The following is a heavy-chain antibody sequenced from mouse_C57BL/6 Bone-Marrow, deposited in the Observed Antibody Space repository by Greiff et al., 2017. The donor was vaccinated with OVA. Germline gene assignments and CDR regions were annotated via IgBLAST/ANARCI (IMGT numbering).Heavy chain of an antibody. D-gene: IGHD3-2*02. CDR1: GYTFTSYW. CDR2: IHPNSGST. V-gene: IGHV1-64*01. J-gene: IGHJ4*01. Sequence: VQLQQSGAELVKPGASVKLSCKASGYTFTSYWMHWVKQRPGQGLEWIGMIHPNSGSTNYNEKFKSKATLTVDKSSSTAYMQLSSLTSEDSAVYYCARRSSGHYAMDYWGQGTSVTDSS. CDR3: ARRSSGHYAMDY.